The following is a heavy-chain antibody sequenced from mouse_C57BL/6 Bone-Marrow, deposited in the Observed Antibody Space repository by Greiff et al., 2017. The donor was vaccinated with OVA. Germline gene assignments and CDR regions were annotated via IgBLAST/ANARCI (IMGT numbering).Heavy chain of an antibody. D-gene: IGHD2-5*01. V-gene: IGHV5-9*01. Sequence: EVKLMESGGGLVKPGGSLKLSCAASGFTFSSYTMSWVRQTPEKRLEWVATISGGGGNTYYPDSVKGRFTISRDNAKNTLYLQMSSLRSEDTALYYCARHDYYSNLYYYAMDYWGQGTSVTVSS. J-gene: IGHJ4*01. CDR3: ARHDYYSNLYYYAMDY. CDR1: GFTFSSYT. CDR2: ISGGGGNT.